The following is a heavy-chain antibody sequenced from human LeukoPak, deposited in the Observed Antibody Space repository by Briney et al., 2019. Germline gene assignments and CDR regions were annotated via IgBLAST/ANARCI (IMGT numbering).Heavy chain of an antibody. CDR3: ARDSTYYDILTGYYIGAFDI. CDR2: IKQDGSEK. J-gene: IGHJ3*02. CDR1: GFTFSTYW. V-gene: IGHV3-7*03. D-gene: IGHD3-9*01. Sequence: GGSLRLSCAASGFTFSTYWTTWVRQAPGKGLEWVANIKQDGSEKYYVDSVKGRFTISRDNAKNSLYLQMNSLRAEDTAVYYCARDSTYYDILTGYYIGAFDIWGQGTMVTVSS.